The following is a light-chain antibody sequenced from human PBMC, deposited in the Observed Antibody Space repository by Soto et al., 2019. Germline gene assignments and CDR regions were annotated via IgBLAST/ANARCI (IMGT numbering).Light chain of an antibody. CDR3: QQYQSYSRT. CDR2: DAS. V-gene: IGKV1-5*01. CDR1: QSISSW. J-gene: IGKJ1*01. Sequence: DIQMTPSPSTLSASVGDRVTITCRASQSISSWLAWYQQKPGKAPKLLIYDASSLESGVPSRFSGSGSGTEFTLAISSLKPDDFATYYCQQYQSYSRTFGQGTKVDIK.